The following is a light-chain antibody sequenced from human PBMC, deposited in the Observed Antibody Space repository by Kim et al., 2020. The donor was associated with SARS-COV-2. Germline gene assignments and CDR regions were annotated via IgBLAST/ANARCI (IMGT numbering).Light chain of an antibody. J-gene: IGKJ2*01. Sequence: SPGGRATLSCRASQTVTSGKLAWYQQRPGQAPRLLVHDVSNRASGIPDRFSGSGSGTDFSLTITSVEPEDFAVYFCQQYATSPPYTFGQGTKLEIK. CDR1: QTVTSGK. V-gene: IGKV3-20*01. CDR2: DVS. CDR3: QQYATSPPYT.